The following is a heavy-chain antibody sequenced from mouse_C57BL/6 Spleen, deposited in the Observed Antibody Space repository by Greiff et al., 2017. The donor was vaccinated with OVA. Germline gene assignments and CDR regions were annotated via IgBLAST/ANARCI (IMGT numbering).Heavy chain of an antibody. V-gene: IGHV1-26*01. CDR2: INPNNGGT. CDR1: GYTFTDYY. CDR3: ASPNKCAY. Sequence: VQLQQSGPELVKPGASVKISCKASGYTFTDYYMNWVKQSHGKSLEWIGDINPNNGGTSYNQKFKGKATLTVDKSSSTAYMELRSLTSEDSAVYYCASPNKCAYWGQGTLVTVSA. J-gene: IGHJ3*01. D-gene: IGHD1-3*01.